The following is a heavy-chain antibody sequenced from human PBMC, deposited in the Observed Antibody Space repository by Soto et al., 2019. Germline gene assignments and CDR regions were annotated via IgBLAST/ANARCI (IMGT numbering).Heavy chain of an antibody. CDR2: ISWNSGTI. D-gene: IGHD2-21*01. J-gene: IGHJ6*02. V-gene: IGHV3-9*01. CDR1: GFSFDEYG. CDR3: AKSKCGKANGMDV. Sequence: EVQLVESGGGLVQPGRSLRLSCAASGFSFDEYGMHWVRQGPGEGLECGSGISWNSGTIGYADSVKGRFTISRDNAKKSLYLQMNSLRGEDTALYYCAKSKCGKANGMDVWGQGTTVTVSS.